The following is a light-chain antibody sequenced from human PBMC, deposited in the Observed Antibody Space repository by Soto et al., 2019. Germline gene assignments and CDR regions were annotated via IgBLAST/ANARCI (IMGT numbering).Light chain of an antibody. J-gene: IGKJ5*01. V-gene: IGKV1-33*01. Sequence: DIQMTQSPSSLSASVGDRVTITCQASQDISNYVNWYQQKPGKAPKLLIYDASNLETGVPSRFSVSGSGTDFTFTISSLQPEDIATYYCQQYDNLLITFGQGTRLEIK. CDR3: QQYDNLLIT. CDR2: DAS. CDR1: QDISNY.